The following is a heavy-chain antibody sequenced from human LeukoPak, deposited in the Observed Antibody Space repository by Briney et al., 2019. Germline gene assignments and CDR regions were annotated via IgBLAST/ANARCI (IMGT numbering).Heavy chain of an antibody. Sequence: SETLSLTCIVSGSISSYYWTWIRQPPGPGLEWIGHSYFTGNPNYNPSLKRRVTISVDPPKNQFSLKLTSVTAADPAAYYCAGLRSTVAWASFDYWGQGILVTVSS. D-gene: IGHD4-23*01. CDR2: SYFTGNP. CDR1: GSISSYY. J-gene: IGHJ4*02. V-gene: IGHV4-59*08. CDR3: AGLRSTVAWASFDY.